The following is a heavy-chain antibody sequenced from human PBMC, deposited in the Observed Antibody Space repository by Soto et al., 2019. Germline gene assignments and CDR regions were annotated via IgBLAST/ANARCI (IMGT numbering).Heavy chain of an antibody. D-gene: IGHD3-3*01. Sequence: GASVKVSCKASGYTFTSYDINWVRQATGQGLEWMGWMNPNSGNTGYAQKFQGRVTMTRNTSISTAYMELSSLRSEDTAVYYCARGAYTIFGFLISPDYYYYGMDVWGKGTTVPVSS. V-gene: IGHV1-8*01. CDR1: GYTFTSYD. CDR3: ARGAYTIFGFLISPDYYYYGMDV. J-gene: IGHJ6*04. CDR2: MNPNSGNT.